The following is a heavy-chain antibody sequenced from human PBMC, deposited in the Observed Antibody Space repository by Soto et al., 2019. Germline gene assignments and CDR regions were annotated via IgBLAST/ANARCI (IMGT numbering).Heavy chain of an antibody. D-gene: IGHD2-2*03. CDR1: GYSFISYW. V-gene: IGHV5-51*01. CDR3: ARIIGYCRNNDCSWTFDI. Sequence: GESLKISCKTSGYSFISYWVAWVRQKPGKGLEWMGTFYPGDSTSTYSPSFQGQVTISVDKSISTAYLHLSSLKASDAAMYYCARIIGYCRNNDCSWTFDIWGQGTTVTVSS. J-gene: IGHJ3*02. CDR2: FYPGDSTS.